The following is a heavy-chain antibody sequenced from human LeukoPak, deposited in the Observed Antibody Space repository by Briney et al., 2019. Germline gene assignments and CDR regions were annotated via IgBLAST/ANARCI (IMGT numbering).Heavy chain of an antibody. CDR3: AGGYYSSYYYGMDV. J-gene: IGHJ6*02. CDR2: IYDGGNT. V-gene: IGHV3-53*01. CDR1: GFTVSSNY. Sequence: GGSLRLSCAASGFTVSSNYMSWVRQAPGKGLEWVSIIYDGGNTYYADSVKGRFTISRDNSKNMLYLQMNSLRAEDTAVYFCAGGYYSSYYYGMDVWGQGTTVTVSS. D-gene: IGHD3-22*01.